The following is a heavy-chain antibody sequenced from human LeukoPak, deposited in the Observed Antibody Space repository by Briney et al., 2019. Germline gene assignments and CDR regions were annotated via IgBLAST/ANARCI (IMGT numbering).Heavy chain of an antibody. J-gene: IGHJ4*02. CDR2: ISSSSSYI. D-gene: IGHD2-2*01. CDR1: GFTFSSYS. V-gene: IGHV3-21*01. CDR3: ARDGAPGSTVSKFDY. Sequence: PGGSLRLSCAASGFTFSSYSMNWVRQAPGKGLEWVSSISSSSSYIYYADSVKGRFTISRDNAKNSLYLQMNSLRAEDTAVYYCARDGAPGSTVSKFDYWGQGTLVTVSS.